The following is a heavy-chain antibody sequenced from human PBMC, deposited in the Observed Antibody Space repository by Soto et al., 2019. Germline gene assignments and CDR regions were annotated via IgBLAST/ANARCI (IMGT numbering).Heavy chain of an antibody. Sequence: GGSLRLSCVASGFTFSPYWMSWVRQAPGRGLQWVATINNDGSEKYYADSVKGRFTISRDNARDSLYLQLTSLRAEDTAIYYCARGSNQDYWGHGTLVTVSS. CDR3: ARGSNQDY. V-gene: IGHV3-7*03. D-gene: IGHD2-8*01. J-gene: IGHJ4*01. CDR1: GFTFSPYW. CDR2: INNDGSEK.